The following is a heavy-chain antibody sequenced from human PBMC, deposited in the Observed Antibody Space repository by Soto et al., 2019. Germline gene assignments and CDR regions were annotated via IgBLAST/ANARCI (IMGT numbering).Heavy chain of an antibody. CDR3: ARGDGYDPYYYFDY. CDR2: ISGSGGST. Sequence: GGSLRLSCAASGFTFSNYAMTWVRQAPGKGLEWVSAISGSGGSTYYADSVKGRFTISRDNSKNTLYLQMNSLRADDTAVYYSARGDGYDPYYYFDYWGQGILVTVSS. D-gene: IGHD5-12*01. J-gene: IGHJ4*02. CDR1: GFTFSNYA. V-gene: IGHV3-23*01.